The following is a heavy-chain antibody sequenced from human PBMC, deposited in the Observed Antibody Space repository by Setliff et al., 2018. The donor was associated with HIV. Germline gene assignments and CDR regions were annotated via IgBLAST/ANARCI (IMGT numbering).Heavy chain of an antibody. D-gene: IGHD5-12*01. CDR2: IIPILEKT. V-gene: IGHV1-69*10. CDR3: AIDVIGGWLRPMPDF. J-gene: IGHJ4*02. CDR1: GGTFSSYA. Sequence: SVKVSCKASGGTFSSYAISWVRQAPGQGLEWLGGIIPILEKTNYAQKFQGRVTITADTSTSTAYMELSSLTSEDTAVYYCAIDVIGGWLRPMPDFWGPGTLVTVS.